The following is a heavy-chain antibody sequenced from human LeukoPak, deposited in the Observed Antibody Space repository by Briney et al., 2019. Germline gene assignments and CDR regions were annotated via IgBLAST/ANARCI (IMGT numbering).Heavy chain of an antibody. D-gene: IGHD1-1*01. V-gene: IGHV3-74*01. CDR1: GFTFSSYW. CDR3: AKDPLQRDWFDP. J-gene: IGHJ5*02. Sequence: PGGSLRLSCAASGFTFSSYWMHWVRQAPGKGLVWVSRINSDGSSTSYADSVKGRFTISRDNSKNTLYLQMNSLRAEDTAVYYCAKDPLQRDWFDPWGQGTLVTVSS. CDR2: INSDGSST.